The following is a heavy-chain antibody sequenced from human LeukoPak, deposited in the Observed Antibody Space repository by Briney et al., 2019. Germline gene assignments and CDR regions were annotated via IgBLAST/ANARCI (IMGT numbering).Heavy chain of an antibody. J-gene: IGHJ6*03. D-gene: IGHD2-15*01. CDR3: ARAGYSCSGGSCSQTHYYYYYYYMDV. V-gene: IGHV3-11*01. CDR1: GFTFSDYY. CDR2: ISSSGSTI. Sequence: PGGSPRLSCAASGFTFSDYYMSWIRQAPGKGLEWVSYISSSGSTIYYADSVKGRFTISRDNAKNSLYLQMNSLRAEDTAVYYCARAGYSCSGGSCSQTHYYYYYYYMDVWGKGTTVTISS.